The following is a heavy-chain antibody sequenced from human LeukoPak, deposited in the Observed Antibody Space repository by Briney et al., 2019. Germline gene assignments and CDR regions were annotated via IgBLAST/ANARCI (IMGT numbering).Heavy chain of an antibody. J-gene: IGHJ5*02. Sequence: GESLKISCKGSGYSFTSYWIGWVRQMPGKGLEWMGVIYPGDSDTRYSPSFQGQVTISADKSISTAYLQWSSLKASDTAMYYCARQVIDRTIGYFDWLGGRLSPYNWFDPWGQGTLVTVSS. CDR2: IYPGDSDT. CDR3: ARQVIDRTIGYFDWLGGRLSPYNWFDP. CDR1: GYSFTSYW. V-gene: IGHV5-51*01. D-gene: IGHD3-9*01.